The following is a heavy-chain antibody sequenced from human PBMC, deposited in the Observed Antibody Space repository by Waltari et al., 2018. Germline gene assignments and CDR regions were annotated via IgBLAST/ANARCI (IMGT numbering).Heavy chain of an antibody. V-gene: IGHV4-34*01. J-gene: IGHJ5*02. CDR2: INHSGST. CDR1: GGSFSGYY. Sequence: QVQLQQWGAGLLKPSETLSLTCAVYGGSFSGYYWSWLRQPPGKGLEWIGEINHSGSTNYNPSLKSRVTISVDTSKNQFSLKLSSVTAADTAVYYCARGGRGYDFWSGYYTGWFDPWGQGTLVTVSS. CDR3: ARGGRGYDFWSGYYTGWFDP. D-gene: IGHD3-3*01.